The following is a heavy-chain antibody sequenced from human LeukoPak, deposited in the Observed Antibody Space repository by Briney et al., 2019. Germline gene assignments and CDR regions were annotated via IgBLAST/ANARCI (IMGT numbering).Heavy chain of an antibody. D-gene: IGHD3-22*01. CDR1: GFTFSDYY. V-gene: IGHV3-11*01. Sequence: GGSLRLSCAASGFTFSDYYMSWIRQAPGKGLEWVSYISSSGSTIYYADSVKGRFTISRDNAKNSLYLQMNSLRAEDTAVYYCARSSPTDYYDSRVYYYYYGMDVWGQGNPGHRLL. J-gene: IGHJ6*02. CDR2: ISSSGSTI. CDR3: ARSSPTDYYDSRVYYYYYGMDV.